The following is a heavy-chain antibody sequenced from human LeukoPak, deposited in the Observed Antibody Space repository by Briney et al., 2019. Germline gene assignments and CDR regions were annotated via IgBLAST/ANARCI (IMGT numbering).Heavy chain of an antibody. V-gene: IGHV3-74*01. Sequence: GSLRLSCTTSEFPYHNYWIHWVRQVPGSGLTWVSRIDRDGIGTDYADSVKGRFTISRDNSKNTLYLQMNSLRAEDTAVYYCAKEDYYYYYMDVWGKGTTVTVSS. CDR1: EFPYHNYW. CDR3: AKEDYYYYYMDV. CDR2: IDRDGIGT. J-gene: IGHJ6*03.